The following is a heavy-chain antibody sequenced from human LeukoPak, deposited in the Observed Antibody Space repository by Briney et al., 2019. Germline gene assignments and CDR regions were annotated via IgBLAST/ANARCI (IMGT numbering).Heavy chain of an antibody. D-gene: IGHD3-22*01. J-gene: IGHJ4*02. CDR3: AREGGVYYYGSSGYYSY. V-gene: IGHV4-34*01. CDR1: GGSFSGYY. Sequence: SETLSLTCAVYGGSFSGYYWSWIRQPPGKGLEWIGEINHSGSTNYNPSLKSRVTISVDTSKNQFSLKLSSVTAADTAVYYCAREGGVYYYGSSGYYSYWGQGTLVTVSS. CDR2: INHSGST.